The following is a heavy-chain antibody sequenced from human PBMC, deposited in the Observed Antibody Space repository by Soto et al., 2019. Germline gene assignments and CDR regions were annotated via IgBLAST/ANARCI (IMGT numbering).Heavy chain of an antibody. V-gene: IGHV4-39*01. CDR2: FLYTGST. CDR1: GCSISSSEYF. Sequence: WGTLFLTRTFSGCSISSSEYFCGWIPQPPGKGLEWIGSFLYTGSTYYTPSLKSRVTISVDTAKNQFSLKLTSVTAADTAIYYCARHYSGGWYWLFWGQGTLVTVS. CDR3: ARHYSGGWYWLF. J-gene: IGHJ4*03. D-gene: IGHD6-19*01.